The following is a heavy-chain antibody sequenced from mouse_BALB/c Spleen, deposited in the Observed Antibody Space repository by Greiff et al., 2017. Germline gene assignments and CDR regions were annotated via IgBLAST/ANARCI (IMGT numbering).Heavy chain of an antibody. D-gene: IGHD1-1*01. V-gene: IGHV3-2*02. Sequence: VQLKESGPGLVKPSQSLSLTCTVTGYSITSDYAWNWIRQFPGNKLEWMGYISYSGSTSYNPSLKSRISITRDTSKNQFFLQLNSVTTEDTATYYCARVYYVRAMDYWGQGTSVTVSS. CDR1: GYSITSDYA. CDR3: ARVYYVRAMDY. CDR2: ISYSGST. J-gene: IGHJ4*01.